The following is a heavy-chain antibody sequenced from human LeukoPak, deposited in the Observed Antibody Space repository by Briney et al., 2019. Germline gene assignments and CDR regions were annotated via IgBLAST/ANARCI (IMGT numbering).Heavy chain of an antibody. CDR1: GGSISSSSYY. CDR2: IYYSGST. D-gene: IGHD6-13*01. V-gene: IGHV4-39*01. J-gene: IGHJ2*01. CDR3: ARVYYSNSYDYWYFDL. Sequence: SETLSLTCTVSGGSISSSSYYWGWIRQPPGKGLEWIGTIYYSGSTYYHPSLKSRLTISVDTSKNQFSLKLSSVTAAATAVYYCARVYYSNSYDYWYFDLWGRGTLVTVSS.